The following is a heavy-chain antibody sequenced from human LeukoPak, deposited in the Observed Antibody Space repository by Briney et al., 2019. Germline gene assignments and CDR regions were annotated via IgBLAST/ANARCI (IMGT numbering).Heavy chain of an antibody. J-gene: IGHJ4*02. D-gene: IGHD1-26*01. Sequence: SETLSLTCTVSGXSIRSYYGSWIRQPPGKGLEWIGYIYYSGSTKYNPSLKSRATISVDTSKNQFSLKLNSVTAADTAVYYCASGSYYFDYWGQGTLVTVSS. CDR3: ASGSYYFDY. CDR1: GXSIRSYY. CDR2: IYYSGST. V-gene: IGHV4-59*08.